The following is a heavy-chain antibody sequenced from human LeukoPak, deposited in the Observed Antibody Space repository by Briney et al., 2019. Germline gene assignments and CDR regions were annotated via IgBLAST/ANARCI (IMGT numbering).Heavy chain of an antibody. CDR3: ASSSGDYYDSSGFDY. CDR1: GASISSYY. V-gene: IGHV4-59*01. Sequence: LETLSLTCTVSGASISSYYWSWIRQPPGRGLEWLGYIFYSGSTNYNPSLKSRVAISVDTSKNQVSLRVSSVTAADTAVYYCASSSGDYYDSSGFDYWGQGTLVTVSS. J-gene: IGHJ4*02. CDR2: IFYSGST. D-gene: IGHD3-22*01.